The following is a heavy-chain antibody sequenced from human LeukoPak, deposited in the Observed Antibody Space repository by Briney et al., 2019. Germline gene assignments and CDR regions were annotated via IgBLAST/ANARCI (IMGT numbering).Heavy chain of an antibody. V-gene: IGHV4-59*01. D-gene: IGHD3-10*01. Sequence: SETLSLTCTVSGGSISSYYWSWIRQPPGKGLEWIGYIYYSGSTNYNPSLKSRVAISVDTSKNQFSLKLSSVTAADTAVYYCARGEALVRGYGMDVWGQGTTVTVSS. CDR3: ARGEALVRGYGMDV. CDR2: IYYSGST. J-gene: IGHJ6*02. CDR1: GGSISSYY.